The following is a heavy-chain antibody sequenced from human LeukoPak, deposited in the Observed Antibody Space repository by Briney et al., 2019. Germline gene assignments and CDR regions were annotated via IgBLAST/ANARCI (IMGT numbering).Heavy chain of an antibody. CDR3: ARDAEHIVVVPAAIFYYYYMDV. CDR2: INPSGGST. J-gene: IGHJ6*03. Sequence: ASVKVSCKASGYTFTSYYMHWVRQAPGQGLEWMGIINPSGGSTSYAQKFQGRVTMTRDMSTSTVYMELSSQRSEDAAVYYCARDAEHIVVVPAAIFYYYYMDVWGKGTTVTVSS. D-gene: IGHD2-2*01. CDR1: GYTFTSYY. V-gene: IGHV1-46*01.